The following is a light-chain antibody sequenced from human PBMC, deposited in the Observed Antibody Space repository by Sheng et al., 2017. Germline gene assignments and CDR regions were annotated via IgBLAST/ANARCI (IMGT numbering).Light chain of an antibody. J-gene: IGKJ4*01. CDR3: QQRDSWPIT. CDR1: QSVDSQ. CDR2: DAT. V-gene: IGKV3-11*01. Sequence: EVVMTQSPATLSVSPGERATLSCRASQSVDSQLAWYQQRPGQAPRLLIYDATNRATDIPARFSGSGSGAEYTLTISRLETEDLAVYFCQQRDSWPITFGAGTKLEIK.